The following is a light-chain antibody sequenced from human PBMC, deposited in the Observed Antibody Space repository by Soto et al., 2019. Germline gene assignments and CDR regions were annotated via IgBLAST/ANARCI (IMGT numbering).Light chain of an antibody. J-gene: IGKJ3*01. CDR3: QRRNHCPCS. CDR2: DAS. CDR1: QSVGSY. V-gene: IGKV3-11*01. Sequence: EIVLTQSPATLSLSPGERATLSCRASQSVGSYLAWYQQKPGQAPRLLIYDASNRATGIPARFSGSGSGTDFLLTFSSLEPEHFAVYFCQRRNHCPCSFGPGTKVDIK.